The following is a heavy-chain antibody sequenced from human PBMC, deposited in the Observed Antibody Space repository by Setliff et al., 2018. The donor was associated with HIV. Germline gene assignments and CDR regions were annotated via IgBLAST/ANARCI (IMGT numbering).Heavy chain of an antibody. CDR1: GGTFSSYA. Sequence: SVKVSCKASGGTFSSYAISWVRQAPGQGLEWMGGIIPIFGTANYAQKFQGRVTITADESTSTAYMELSSLRSEDTAVYYCARRQRKVGATYYYYYAMDVWGQGTTVTVSS. J-gene: IGHJ6*02. V-gene: IGHV1-69*13. D-gene: IGHD1-26*01. CDR2: IIPIFGTA. CDR3: ARRQRKVGATYYYYYAMDV.